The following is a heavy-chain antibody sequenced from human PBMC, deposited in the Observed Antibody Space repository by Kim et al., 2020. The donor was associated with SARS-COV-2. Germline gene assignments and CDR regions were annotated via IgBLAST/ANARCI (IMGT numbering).Heavy chain of an antibody. J-gene: IGHJ4*02. Sequence: SNKYTADSVKGRFTISRENSRNTLWRRMNSLRAEDTAVYYCARFLDGLDNWGQGTLVTVSS. CDR2: SNK. D-gene: IGHD3-3*01. CDR3: ARFLDGLDN. V-gene: IGHV3-33*01.